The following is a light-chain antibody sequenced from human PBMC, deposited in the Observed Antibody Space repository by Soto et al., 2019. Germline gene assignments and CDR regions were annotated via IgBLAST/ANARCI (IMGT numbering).Light chain of an antibody. Sequence: EIVLTQSPGTLSLSPGERATLSCRASQSVTSSYLAWYQQKPGQAPRLLIYGASSRATGIPDGFSGSGSGTDFTLTINRLEPEDFSVYYCQQYGDLPWTFGQGTRVEIK. CDR2: GAS. V-gene: IGKV3-20*01. CDR1: QSVTSSY. J-gene: IGKJ1*01. CDR3: QQYGDLPWT.